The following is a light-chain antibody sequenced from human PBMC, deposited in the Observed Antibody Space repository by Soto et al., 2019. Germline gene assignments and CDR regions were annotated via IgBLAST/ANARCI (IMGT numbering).Light chain of an antibody. CDR1: QSVSGW. J-gene: IGKJ1*01. CDR3: QQYETFSGT. CDR2: DAS. V-gene: IGKV1-5*01. Sequence: IQVTQSPSTRSASVVDTVTVTCRASQSVSGWLAWYQQKPGEAPKLLIYDASALPRGVPSRFSGSGSGTKFTLTIASLQPDDFATYYCQQYETFSGTFGPGTKVDIK.